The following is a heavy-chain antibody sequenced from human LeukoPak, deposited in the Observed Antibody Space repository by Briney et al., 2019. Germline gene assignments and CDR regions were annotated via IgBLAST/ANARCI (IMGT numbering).Heavy chain of an antibody. Sequence: ASVKVSCKASGYTFTGYYMHWVRQAPGQGLEWMGWINPNSGGTNYAQKFQGRVTMTRDTSISTAYMELSRLRSDDTAVYYCARTTSGYYDYFDYWGQGTLVTVSS. CDR2: INPNSGGT. J-gene: IGHJ4*02. V-gene: IGHV1-2*02. D-gene: IGHD3-22*01. CDR3: ARTTSGYYDYFDY. CDR1: GYTFTGYY.